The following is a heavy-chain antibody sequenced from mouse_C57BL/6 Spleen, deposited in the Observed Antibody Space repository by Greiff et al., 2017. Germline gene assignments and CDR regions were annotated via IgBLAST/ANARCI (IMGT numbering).Heavy chain of an antibody. V-gene: IGHV1-76*01. CDR2: IYPGSGNT. CDR1: GYTFTDYY. D-gene: IGHD1-1*01. Sequence: QVQLQQSGAELVRPGASVKLSCKASGYTFTDYYINWVKQRPGQGLEWIARIYPGSGNTYYNEKFKGKATLTAEKSSSTAYMQLSSLTSENSAVYVCATNYGSSYNWYFDVWGTGTTVTVSS. J-gene: IGHJ1*03. CDR3: ATNYGSSYNWYFDV.